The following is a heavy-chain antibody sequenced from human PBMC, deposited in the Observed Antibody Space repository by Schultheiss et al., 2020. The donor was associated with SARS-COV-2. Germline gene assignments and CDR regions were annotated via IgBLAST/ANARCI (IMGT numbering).Heavy chain of an antibody. CDR3: ARVWERITIFGVVPNFDY. J-gene: IGHJ4*02. CDR2: ISSSSSTI. CDR1: GFTFSSYG. V-gene: IGHV3-48*01. D-gene: IGHD3-3*01. Sequence: GGSLRLSCAASGFTFSSYGMNWVRQAPGKGLEWVSYISSSSSTIYYADSVKGRFTISRDNAKNSLYLQMNSLRAEDTAVYYCARVWERITIFGVVPNFDYWGQGTLVTVSS.